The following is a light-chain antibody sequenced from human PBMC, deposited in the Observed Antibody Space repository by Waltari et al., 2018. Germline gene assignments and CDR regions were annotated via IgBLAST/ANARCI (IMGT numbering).Light chain of an antibody. Sequence: DIQMTQSPSSLSASVGDRVTITCRASQTVSDYLNWYQKKPGKAPKLLIYAASRLQRGVPSRFSGSGSGTDFTLSISSLQPEDFATYYCQQSYTMGYTFGQGTKLEIK. J-gene: IGKJ2*01. CDR2: AAS. CDR1: QTVSDY. V-gene: IGKV1-39*01. CDR3: QQSYTMGYT.